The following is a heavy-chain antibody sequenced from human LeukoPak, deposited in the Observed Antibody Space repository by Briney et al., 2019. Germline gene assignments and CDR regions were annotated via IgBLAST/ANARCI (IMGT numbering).Heavy chain of an antibody. V-gene: IGHV3-21*01. D-gene: IGHD2-15*01. CDR3: ARDFGGPYYFDY. Sequence: PGGSLRLSCAASGFTFSSYSMNWVRQAPGKGLEWVSSISSSSSYIYYADSVKGRFTISRDNAKNSLYLQMNSLRAEDTAVYYCARDFGGPYYFDYWGQGTLVTVSS. CDR1: GFTFSSYS. CDR2: ISSSSSYI. J-gene: IGHJ4*02.